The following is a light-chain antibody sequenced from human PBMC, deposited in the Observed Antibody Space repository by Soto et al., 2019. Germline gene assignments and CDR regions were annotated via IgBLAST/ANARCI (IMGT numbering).Light chain of an antibody. J-gene: IGLJ2*01. CDR1: SSDVGGYNY. V-gene: IGLV2-8*01. CDR3: SSYAGNNVVI. Sequence: QSALTQPPSASGSPRQSVTISCTGTSSDVGGYNYVSWYQQHPGTVPKLLIYEVTRRPSGVPDRFSGSKSGNTASLTVSALQAEDEAHYYCSSYAGNNVVIFGGGTKLTVL. CDR2: EVT.